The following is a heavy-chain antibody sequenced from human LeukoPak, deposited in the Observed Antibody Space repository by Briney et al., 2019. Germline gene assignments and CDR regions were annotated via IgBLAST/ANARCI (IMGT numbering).Heavy chain of an antibody. J-gene: IGHJ4*02. CDR3: ANHLACGSTSCPPFDY. CDR2: ISSSSSYI. Sequence: GGSLKLSCAASGFTFSSYSMNWVRQAPGKGLEWVSSISSSSSYIYYADSVKGRFTISRDNAKNSLYLQMNSLRAEDTAVYYCANHLACGSTSCPPFDYWGQGTLVTVSS. V-gene: IGHV3-21*01. CDR1: GFTFSSYS. D-gene: IGHD2-2*01.